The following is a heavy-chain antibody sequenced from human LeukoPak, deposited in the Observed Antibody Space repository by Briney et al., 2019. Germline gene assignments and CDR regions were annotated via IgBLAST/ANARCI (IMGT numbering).Heavy chain of an antibody. Sequence: SQTLSLTCAISGDSVSSNSAAWNWIRQSPSRGLEWLGRTYCRSKWYNDYAVSVKSRITINPDTSKNQFSLQLNSVTPEDTAVYYCASTRRDYSSSWFGAFDYWGQGTLVTVSS. CDR2: TYCRSKWYN. V-gene: IGHV6-1*01. D-gene: IGHD6-13*01. J-gene: IGHJ4*02. CDR3: ASTRRDYSSSWFGAFDY. CDR1: GDSVSSNSAA.